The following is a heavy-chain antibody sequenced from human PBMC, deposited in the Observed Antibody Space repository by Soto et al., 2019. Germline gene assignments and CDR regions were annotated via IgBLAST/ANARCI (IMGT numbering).Heavy chain of an antibody. CDR3: ARAWARIAAANYGMDV. CDR2: IWYDGSIK. D-gene: IGHD6-13*01. J-gene: IGHJ6*02. Sequence: QVQLVESGGGVVQPGRSLRLSCAASGFTFSSYGMHWVRQAPGKGLEWVAVIWYDGSIKYYADSVKGRFTISRDNSKNTLYLQMNSLRAEDTAVYYCARAWARIAAANYGMDVWGQGTTVTVSS. CDR1: GFTFSSYG. V-gene: IGHV3-33*01.